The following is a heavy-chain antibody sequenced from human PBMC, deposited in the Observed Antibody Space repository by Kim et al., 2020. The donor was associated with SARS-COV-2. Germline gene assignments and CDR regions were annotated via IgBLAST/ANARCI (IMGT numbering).Heavy chain of an antibody. V-gene: IGHV1-8*02. J-gene: IGHJ6*02. CDR2: MNPNSGNR. CDR1: GYTFSNYD. Sequence: ASVKVSCKASGYTFSNYDVNWVRQATGQGLEWMGWMNPNSGNRGYAQKFQGRATMTRDDSISTAYMELSSLRSEDTAVYYCARGPTLVRGVTTAPFGMDVWGQGTSVTVSS. CDR3: ARGPTLVRGVTTAPFGMDV. D-gene: IGHD3-10*01.